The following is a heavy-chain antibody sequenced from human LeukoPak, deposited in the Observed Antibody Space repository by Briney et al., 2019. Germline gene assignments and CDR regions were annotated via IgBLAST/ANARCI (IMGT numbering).Heavy chain of an antibody. J-gene: IGHJ6*02. V-gene: IGHV5-51*01. D-gene: IGHD2-2*01. CDR2: IFPDDSDT. CDR1: GYSFTKYW. Sequence: GESLKISCKVSGYSFTKYWIGWVRQTPDKGLEWVGIIFPDDSDTRYNPSFHGHVTISADKSINTAYLQWSSLKASDTAIYFCARQFSRQLPFGLPHYSAMDVWGQGTTVTVSS. CDR3: ARQFSRQLPFGLPHYSAMDV.